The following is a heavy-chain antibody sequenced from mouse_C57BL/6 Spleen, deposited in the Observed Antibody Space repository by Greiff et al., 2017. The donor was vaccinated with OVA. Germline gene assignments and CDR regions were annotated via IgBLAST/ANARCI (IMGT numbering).Heavy chain of an antibody. D-gene: IGHD1-1*01. V-gene: IGHV1-80*01. CDR2: IYPGDGDT. CDR3: ARDFDYGSSWYFDV. J-gene: IGHJ1*03. CDR1: GYAFSSYW. Sequence: QVQLQQSGAELVKPGASVKISCKASGYAFSSYWMNWVKQRPGKGLEWIGQIYPGDGDTNYNGKFKGKATLTADKSSSTAYMQLSSLTSEDSAVYFCARDFDYGSSWYFDVWGTGTTVTVSS.